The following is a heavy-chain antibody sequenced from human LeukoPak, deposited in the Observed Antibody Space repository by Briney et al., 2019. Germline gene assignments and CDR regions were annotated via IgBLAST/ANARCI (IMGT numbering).Heavy chain of an antibody. V-gene: IGHV4-34*01. D-gene: IGHD3-22*01. J-gene: IGHJ4*02. Sequence: SETLSLTCAVYGGSFSDYYWSWIRQPPGKGPEWIGEIDHSGGPNYDPSLRSRVTISVDTSKNQFSLKLTSVTAADTAVYYCAVGGFNSSGYRVGMDYWGRGTLVTVSS. CDR2: IDHSGGP. CDR3: AVGGFNSSGYRVGMDY. CDR1: GGSFSDYY.